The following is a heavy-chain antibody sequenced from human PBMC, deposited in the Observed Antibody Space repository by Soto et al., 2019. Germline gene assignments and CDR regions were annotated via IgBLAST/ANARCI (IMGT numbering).Heavy chain of an antibody. Sequence: ASVKVSCKASGYTFTTYAVHWVRQAPGQRLEWMGWINAANGNTKYSQKFQGRVTITRDTSASTAYMELSSLRSEDTAVYYCARYRFVAATQAGFLDYWGQGTLVTVSS. D-gene: IGHD6-13*01. CDR1: GYTFTTYA. CDR3: ARYRFVAATQAGFLDY. J-gene: IGHJ4*02. CDR2: INAANGNT. V-gene: IGHV1-3*01.